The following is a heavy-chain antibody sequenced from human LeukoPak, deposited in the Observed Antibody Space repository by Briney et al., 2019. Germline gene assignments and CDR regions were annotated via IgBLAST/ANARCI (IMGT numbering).Heavy chain of an antibody. J-gene: IGHJ4*02. Sequence: GGSLRLSCAASGFTFSSYGMHWVRQAPGKGLEWVAFIRYDGGNKYYADSVKGRFTISRDNSKNTLYLQMNSLRAEDTAVYYCASHPAAWGQGTLVTVSS. D-gene: IGHD6-13*01. V-gene: IGHV3-30*02. CDR1: GFTFSSYG. CDR3: ASHPAA. CDR2: IRYDGGNK.